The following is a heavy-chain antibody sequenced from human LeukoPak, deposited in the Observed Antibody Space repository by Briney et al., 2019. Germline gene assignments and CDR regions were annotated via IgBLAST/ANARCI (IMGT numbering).Heavy chain of an antibody. J-gene: IGHJ6*02. CDR3: ARVRSGSSAGNYGMDV. Sequence: GGSLRLSCAASGNYWMHWVRQAPGKGLVWVSHINSDGSWTSYADSVKGRFTISRDNAKNTLYLQMNSLRVEDTAVYYCARVRSGSSAGNYGMDVWGQGTTVTVSS. V-gene: IGHV3-74*01. CDR2: INSDGSWT. D-gene: IGHD1-26*01. CDR1: GNYW.